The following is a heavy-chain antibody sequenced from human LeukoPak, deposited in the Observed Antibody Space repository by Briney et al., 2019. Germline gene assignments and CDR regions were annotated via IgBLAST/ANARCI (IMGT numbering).Heavy chain of an antibody. J-gene: IGHJ4*02. CDR1: GDSISTSSYY. CDR2: MYYSGTT. D-gene: IGHD5-18*01. CDR3: ASGIQLATGIDY. Sequence: SETLSLSCSVSGDSISTSSYYWGWIRQPPGKGLEWIGSMYYSGTTYYNPSLKSRVTISIDTSKNQFSLKVSSVTAADTAVYYCASGIQLATGIDYWGQETLVTVSS. V-gene: IGHV4-39*07.